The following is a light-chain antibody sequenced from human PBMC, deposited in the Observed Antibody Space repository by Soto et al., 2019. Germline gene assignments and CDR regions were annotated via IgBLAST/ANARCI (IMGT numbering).Light chain of an antibody. CDR1: QSVSSSY. CDR2: RTS. Sequence: IVATQSPCTLSLSTGERATLSCMASQSVSSSYLAWYQQKPGQAPRLLIYRTSNRATGIPDRFSGSGSGTDFTLTISRLEPEDFAVYWCQQYDSSPRTVGQGTKVDIK. J-gene: IGKJ1*01. V-gene: IGKV3-20*01. CDR3: QQYDSSPRT.